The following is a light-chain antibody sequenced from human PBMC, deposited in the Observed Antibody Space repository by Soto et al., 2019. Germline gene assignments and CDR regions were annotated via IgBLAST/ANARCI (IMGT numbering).Light chain of an antibody. V-gene: IGLV2-14*01. CDR3: ISYTSGSTPYV. CDR1: SGDVGGYNY. Sequence: QSVLTQPASVSWSPGQSITIPCTGASGDVGGYNYVSWYQHHPGKGPKRMIYEVTNRPSGVCKRFSGSKSGNTASLTISGLQAEDEADYYCISYTSGSTPYVFGTGTKVTV. CDR2: EVT. J-gene: IGLJ1*01.